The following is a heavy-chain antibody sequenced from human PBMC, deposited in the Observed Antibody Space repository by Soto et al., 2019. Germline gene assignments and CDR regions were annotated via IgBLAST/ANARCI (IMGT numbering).Heavy chain of an antibody. Sequence: EVQLVDSGGGLVQPGGSLRLSCAASGFTFSDHYMDWVRQASGKGLEWVGRIRKKANGYTAEYAASEQGRFTISRDDSKNSLYLQMNSLKIEDTALYYCVRAGTGYQLDYWGQGALVTVSS. D-gene: IGHD3-9*01. V-gene: IGHV3-72*01. J-gene: IGHJ4*02. CDR2: IRKKANGYTA. CDR1: GFTFSDHY. CDR3: VRAGTGYQLDY.